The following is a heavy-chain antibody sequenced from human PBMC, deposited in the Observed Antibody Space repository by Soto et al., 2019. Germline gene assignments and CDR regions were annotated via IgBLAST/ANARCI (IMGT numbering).Heavy chain of an antibody. V-gene: IGHV1-46*01. Sequence: ASVKVSCKASGYTFTSYYMHWLRQAPGQGLEWMGIINPSGGSTSYAQKFQGRVTMTRDTSTSTVYMELSSLRSEDTAVYYCAREEDIVVVVAAEFDYWGQGTLVTVSS. D-gene: IGHD2-15*01. CDR1: GYTFTSYY. CDR2: INPSGGST. CDR3: AREEDIVVVVAAEFDY. J-gene: IGHJ4*02.